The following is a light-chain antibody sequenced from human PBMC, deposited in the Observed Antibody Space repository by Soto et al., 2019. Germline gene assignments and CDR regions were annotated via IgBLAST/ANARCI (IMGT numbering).Light chain of an antibody. Sequence: QSALTQPASVSGSPGQSITISCTGTSSDVGGYNYVSWYQQHPGKAPKLMIYEVSYRPSGVSDRFSGSKSGNTASLTISGPQAEDEADYFCSSYRSSSTNWVFGGGTKLTVL. CDR2: EVS. CDR3: SSYRSSSTNWV. J-gene: IGLJ3*02. CDR1: SSDVGGYNY. V-gene: IGLV2-14*01.